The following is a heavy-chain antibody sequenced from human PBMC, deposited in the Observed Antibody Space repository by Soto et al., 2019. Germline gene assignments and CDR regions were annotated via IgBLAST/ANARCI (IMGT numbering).Heavy chain of an antibody. CDR3: ARHHYYEAPLYYFDY. D-gene: IGHD3-22*01. CDR2: LSSSSSTI. J-gene: IGHJ4*02. V-gene: IGHV3-48*02. Sequence: EVQLVESGGGLVQPGGSLRLSCAASGFTFSSYSMNWVRQAPGKGLEWVSYLSSSSSTIYYADSVKGRFTISRDNAKNSLYLQMNSRRDEYTAVYYCARHHYYEAPLYYFDYWGQGTLVTVSS. CDR1: GFTFSSYS.